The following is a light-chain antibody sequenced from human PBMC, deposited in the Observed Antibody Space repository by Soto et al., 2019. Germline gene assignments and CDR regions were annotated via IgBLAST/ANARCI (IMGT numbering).Light chain of an antibody. CDR1: QSISNY. J-gene: IGKJ5*01. CDR2: GAS. CDR3: QQSLSSPEIT. V-gene: IGKV1-39*01. Sequence: DIRMTQSPSSLSASVGDRVTITCRASQSISNYLHWYHQRPGKAPKLLIYGASTLQIGVPSRFSGSGSGTDFTLTISSLQPDDLGTYYCQQSLSSPEITFGQGTRLEI.